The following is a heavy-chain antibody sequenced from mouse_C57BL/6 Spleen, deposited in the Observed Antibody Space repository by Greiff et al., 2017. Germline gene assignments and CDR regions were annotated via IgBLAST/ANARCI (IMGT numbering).Heavy chain of an antibody. Sequence: QVQLKQSGAELVRPGASVKLSCKASGYTFTSYGMSWVKQRTGQGLEWIGEIYPRSGNTYYTEKFKGQATLTADKASSTAYMELRGLTSNDSAVYFCARGDYDYDGGDYYAMDYWGQGTSVTVSS. D-gene: IGHD2-4*01. J-gene: IGHJ4*01. CDR1: GYTFTSYG. CDR3: ARGDYDYDGGDYYAMDY. CDR2: IYPRSGNT. V-gene: IGHV1-81*01.